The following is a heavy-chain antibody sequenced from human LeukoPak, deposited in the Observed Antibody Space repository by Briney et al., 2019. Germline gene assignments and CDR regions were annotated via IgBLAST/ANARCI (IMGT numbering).Heavy chain of an antibody. J-gene: IGHJ4*02. D-gene: IGHD6-6*01. V-gene: IGHV5-51*01. CDR2: IYPGDSDT. Sequence: GESLQISCKGSGYSFTSYWIGWVRPIPGKGLEWMGIIYPGDSDTRYSPSFQGQVTISADKSISTPYLQWSSLKASDTAMYYCARHLGQLAARHFDYWGQGTLVTVSS. CDR3: ARHLGQLAARHFDY. CDR1: GYSFTSYW.